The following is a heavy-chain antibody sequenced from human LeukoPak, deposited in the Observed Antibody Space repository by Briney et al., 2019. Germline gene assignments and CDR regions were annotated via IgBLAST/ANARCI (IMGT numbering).Heavy chain of an antibody. CDR3: AREYGSGTFD. J-gene: IGHJ4*02. D-gene: IGHD2-15*01. Sequence: GGSLRLSCAASGFAFNSYDMTWVRQAPGKGLECVSVIYSGGATYYADSVKGRFTISRDNSKNTLYLQMNSLRAEDTAIYFCAREYGSGTFDWGQGTLVTVSS. CDR1: GFAFNSYD. CDR2: IYSGGAT. V-gene: IGHV3-53*01.